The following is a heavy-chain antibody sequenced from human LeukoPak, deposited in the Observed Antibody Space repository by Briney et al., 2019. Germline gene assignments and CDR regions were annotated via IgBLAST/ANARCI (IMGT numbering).Heavy chain of an antibody. Sequence: APVKVSCKASGPTFTTFGVRWVRQAPGRGLEWMGWISPYNGNTYSAQKFQGRVTMTTDTPTNTAYMDLRSLRSDDTAMYYCARDAILSYYSDGSAYHVFDFWGQGTLVTVSS. V-gene: IGHV1-18*01. CDR1: GPTFTTFG. CDR3: ARDAILSYYSDGSAYHVFDF. D-gene: IGHD3-22*01. J-gene: IGHJ4*02. CDR2: ISPYNGNT.